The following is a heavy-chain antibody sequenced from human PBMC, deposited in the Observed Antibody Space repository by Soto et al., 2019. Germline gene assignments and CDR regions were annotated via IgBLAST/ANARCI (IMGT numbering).Heavy chain of an antibody. D-gene: IGHD1-1*01. J-gene: IGHJ4*02. Sequence: EVQLVEAGGGVIQPGGSLRLACAASGFTVSSKYMTWVRQAPGKGLEWDSVIYDGGTTYYADSVKGRFTISRDNSKNTLYLQGNSLRAEDTGVYYCVQTTGWPGFDFWGQGTLVTVSS. CDR3: VQTTGWPGFDF. CDR1: GFTVSSKY. V-gene: IGHV3-53*01. CDR2: IYDGGTT.